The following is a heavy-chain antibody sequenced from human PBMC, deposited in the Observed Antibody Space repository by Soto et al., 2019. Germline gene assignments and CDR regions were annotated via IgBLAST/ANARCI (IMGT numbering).Heavy chain of an antibody. Sequence: PGGSLRLSCAASGFTFDDYAMHWVRQAPGKGLEWVSGISWNSGSIGYADSVKGRFTISRDGAKNSLYLQMNSLRAEDTALYYCARGPPLGLWGQGTLVTVSS. J-gene: IGHJ4*02. V-gene: IGHV3-9*01. CDR3: ARGPPLGL. D-gene: IGHD1-26*01. CDR2: ISWNSGSI. CDR1: GFTFDDYA.